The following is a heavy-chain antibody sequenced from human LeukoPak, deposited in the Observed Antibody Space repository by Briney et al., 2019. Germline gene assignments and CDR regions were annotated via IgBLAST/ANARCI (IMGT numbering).Heavy chain of an antibody. Sequence: SETLSLTCTVSGGSISSGSYYWSWIRQPPGKGLRWIGRIYTSGSTNYNPSLKSRVTISVDTSKNQFSLKLSSVTAADTAVYYCARLYSSGWTFDYWGQGTLVTVSS. CDR3: ARLYSSGWTFDY. CDR1: GGSISSGSYY. J-gene: IGHJ4*02. CDR2: IYTSGST. V-gene: IGHV4-61*02. D-gene: IGHD6-19*01.